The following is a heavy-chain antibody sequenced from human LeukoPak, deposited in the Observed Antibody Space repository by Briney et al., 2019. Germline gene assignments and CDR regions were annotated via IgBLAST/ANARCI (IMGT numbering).Heavy chain of an antibody. CDR1: GDSIRNFY. V-gene: IGHV4-4*07. CDR2: IYTPGRT. D-gene: IGHD2-15*01. Sequence: SETLSLTCTVSGDSIRNFYWSRIRQPAGKGLEWIGRIYTPGRTSYSPSLKSRVTMSEDTSKNQFSLELRSVTAADTAVYYCARTPCSGGSCSGGDAFDIWGQGTMVIVSS. J-gene: IGHJ3*02. CDR3: ARTPCSGGSCSGGDAFDI.